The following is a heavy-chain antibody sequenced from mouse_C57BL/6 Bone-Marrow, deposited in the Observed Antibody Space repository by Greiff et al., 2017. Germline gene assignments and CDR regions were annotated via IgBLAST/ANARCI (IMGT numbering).Heavy chain of an antibody. Sequence: VQLQQPGAELVKPGASVKLSCKASGYTFTSYWMHWVKQRPGQGLEWIGMIHPNSGSTNYNEKFKSKATLTVDKSSSTAYMQLSSLTSEDSAVYYCARRGQLRLREAWFAYWGQGTLVTVSA. CDR2: IHPNSGST. V-gene: IGHV1-64*01. CDR1: GYTFTSYW. J-gene: IGHJ3*01. D-gene: IGHD3-2*02. CDR3: ARRGQLRLREAWFAY.